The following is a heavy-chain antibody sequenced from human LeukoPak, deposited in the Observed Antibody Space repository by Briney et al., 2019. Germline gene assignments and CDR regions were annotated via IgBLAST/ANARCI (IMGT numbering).Heavy chain of an antibody. CDR2: VSYDGSNK. Sequence: GGSLTLTCPGSVFTFSRYIMHALRQAAGQGLEWVAVVSYDGSNKYYADSVKGRFTICRDNSKNTVFLQMNSLRTDNAGVYYCARDQAHFDYWGQGTLVTVSS. V-gene: IGHV3-30*03. CDR3: ARDQAHFDY. CDR1: VFTFSRYI. J-gene: IGHJ4*02.